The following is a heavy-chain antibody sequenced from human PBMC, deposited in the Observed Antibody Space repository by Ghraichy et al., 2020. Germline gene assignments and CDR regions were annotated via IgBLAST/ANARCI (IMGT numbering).Heavy chain of an antibody. Sequence: ASVKVSCKASGYTFTSYGISWVRQAPGQGLEWMGWISAYNGNTNYAQKLQGRVTMTTDTSTSTAYMELRSLRSDDTAVYYCAATPDTMFYYYYGMDVWGQGTTVPVPS. J-gene: IGHJ6*02. CDR3: AATPDTMFYYYYGMDV. D-gene: IGHD2-15*01. CDR2: ISAYNGNT. V-gene: IGHV1-18*01. CDR1: GYTFTSYG.